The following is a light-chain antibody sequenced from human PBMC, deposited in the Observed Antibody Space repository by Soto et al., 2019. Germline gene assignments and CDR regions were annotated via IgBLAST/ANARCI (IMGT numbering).Light chain of an antibody. CDR3: HQRSSWPLT. Sequence: EIVLTQSPATLSLSPGERATLSCRASQSVRTFLAWYQQKPGQAPRLLIYGASNRAPGIPARFSGSGSGTDFTLTIGSLEPEDFAVYYCHQRSSWPLTFGGGTKVEIK. J-gene: IGKJ4*01. CDR1: QSVRTF. V-gene: IGKV3-11*01. CDR2: GAS.